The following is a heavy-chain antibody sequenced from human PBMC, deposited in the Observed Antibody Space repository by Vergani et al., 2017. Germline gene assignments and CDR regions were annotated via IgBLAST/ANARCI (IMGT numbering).Heavy chain of an antibody. V-gene: IGHV3-72*01. J-gene: IGHJ5*02. Sequence: EVQLVESGGGLVQPGGSLRLSCAASGFTLSDHVMDWVRQGPGKGLEWVGRSRNKARSYTIEYSGSVKGRFTIARDDSRNSLYLQMNSLKTEETAVYYCETLPRQAQQWVTSWGQGTLVTVSS. D-gene: IGHD6-19*01. CDR1: GFTLSDHV. CDR3: ETLPRQAQQWVTS. CDR2: SRNKARSYTI.